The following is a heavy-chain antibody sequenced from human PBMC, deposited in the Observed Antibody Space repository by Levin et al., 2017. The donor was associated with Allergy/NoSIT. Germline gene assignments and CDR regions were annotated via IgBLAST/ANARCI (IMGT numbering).Heavy chain of an antibody. CDR1: GFTFSSYG. CDR3: AKSRGYCSSTSCYARGMDV. V-gene: IGHV3-30*18. J-gene: IGHJ6*02. D-gene: IGHD2-2*01. CDR2: ISYDGSNK. Sequence: GGSLRLSCAASGFTFSSYGMHWVRQAPGKGLEWVAVISYDGSNKYYADSVKGRFTISRDNSKNTLYLQMNSLRAEDTAVYYCAKSRGYCSSTSCYARGMDVWGQGTTVTVSS.